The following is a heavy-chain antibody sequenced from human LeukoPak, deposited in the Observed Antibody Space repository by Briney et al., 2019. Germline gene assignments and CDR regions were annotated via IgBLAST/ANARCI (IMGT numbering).Heavy chain of an antibody. CDR2: IVDSGSST. Sequence: GGSLRLSCAASGFTFSSYAMSWVRQAPGKGLEWVSAIVDSGSSTYYADSVKGRFTISRDNSKNTLYLQMNILRAEDTAVYYCAKLPPRVVPSANYYFDYWGQGTLVTVSS. D-gene: IGHD2-2*01. V-gene: IGHV3-23*01. J-gene: IGHJ4*02. CDR3: AKLPPRVVPSANYYFDY. CDR1: GFTFSSYA.